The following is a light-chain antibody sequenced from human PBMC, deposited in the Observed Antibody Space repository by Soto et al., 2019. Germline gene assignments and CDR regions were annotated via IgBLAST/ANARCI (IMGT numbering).Light chain of an antibody. V-gene: IGKV3-20*01. CDR2: GAS. CDR3: QQYGSSPVT. J-gene: IGKJ1*01. CDR1: QSVSSIS. Sequence: ILLTQSPSTLSFSPGERATLSFRASQSVSSISLAWYQQIPGQAPRLLIYGASSRATGIPDRFSGSGSGTDFTLTISRLEPEDFAVYYCQQYGSSPVTFGQ.